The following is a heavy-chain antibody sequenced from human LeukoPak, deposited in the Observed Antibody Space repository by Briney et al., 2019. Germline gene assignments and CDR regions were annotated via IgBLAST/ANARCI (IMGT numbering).Heavy chain of an antibody. D-gene: IGHD3-22*01. V-gene: IGHV1-2*02. CDR2: INPNSGGT. CDR3: ARDYYDSSGFGAFDS. J-gene: IGHJ3*02. CDR1: GYTFTSFG. Sequence: ASVKVSSKASGYTFTSFGISWVRQAPGQGLEWMGWINPNSGGTNYAQKFQGRVTMTRDTSISTAYMELSRLRSDDTAVYYCARDYYDSSGFGAFDSWVQGTMVTVSS.